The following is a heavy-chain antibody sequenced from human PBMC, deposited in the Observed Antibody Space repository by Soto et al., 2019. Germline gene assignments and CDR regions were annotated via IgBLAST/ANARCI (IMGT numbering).Heavy chain of an antibody. CDR1: GYTFTGYY. Sequence: ASVKVSCKASGYTFTGYYLHWVRQAPGQGLEWMGWINPNNGGTNYAQKFQGRVTMTLYMSITTAYMELTRLTIDDTAVYYCARVRTSGQLLSFGPWGQGTLVTVSS. J-gene: IGHJ5*02. CDR3: ARVRTSGQLLSFGP. V-gene: IGHV1-2*02. CDR2: INPNNGGT. D-gene: IGHD3-10*01.